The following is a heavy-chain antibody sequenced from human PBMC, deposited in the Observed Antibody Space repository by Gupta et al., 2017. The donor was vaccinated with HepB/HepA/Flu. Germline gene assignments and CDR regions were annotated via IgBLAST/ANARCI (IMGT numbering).Heavy chain of an antibody. J-gene: IGHJ4*02. D-gene: IGHD3-10*01. CDR1: GFTFRSHA. Sequence: EVQLLESGGGLVQPGGSLRLSCAASGFTFRSHAMSWVRPAPGKGLEWVSAISGSGGSTYYADSVKGRFTISRDNSKNTLYLQMNSLRAEDTAVYYCAKNYYGSGSYYIRGYFDYWGQGTLVTVSS. V-gene: IGHV3-23*01. CDR2: ISGSGGST. CDR3: AKNYYGSGSYYIRGYFDY.